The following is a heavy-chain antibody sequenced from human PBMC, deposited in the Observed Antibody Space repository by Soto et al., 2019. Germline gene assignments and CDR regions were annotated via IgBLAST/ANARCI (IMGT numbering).Heavy chain of an antibody. J-gene: IGHJ6*02. V-gene: IGHV3-30*18. CDR1: GFTFSSYG. Sequence: QVQLVESGGGVVQPGRSLRLSCAASGFTFSSYGMHWVRQAPGKGLEWVAVISYDGSNKYYADSVKGRFTISRDNSKNTLYVQMNSLRAEDTAVYYCAKDFRGYYDSSGFHGYYGMDVWGQGTTVTVSS. CDR2: ISYDGSNK. CDR3: AKDFRGYYDSSGFHGYYGMDV. D-gene: IGHD3-22*01.